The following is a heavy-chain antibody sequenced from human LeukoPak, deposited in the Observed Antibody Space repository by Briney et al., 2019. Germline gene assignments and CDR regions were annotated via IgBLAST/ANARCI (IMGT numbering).Heavy chain of an antibody. D-gene: IGHD6-13*01. CDR1: GGTFSSYA. J-gene: IGHJ6*03. V-gene: IGHV1-69*06. Sequence: GASVKVSCKASGGTFSSYAISWVRQAPGQGLEWMGRIIPIFGTANYAQKFQGRVTITAGKSTSTAYMELSSPRSEDTAVYYCARSAGIADRGYYYYYMDVWGKGTTVTVSS. CDR2: IIPIFGTA. CDR3: ARSAGIADRGYYYYYMDV.